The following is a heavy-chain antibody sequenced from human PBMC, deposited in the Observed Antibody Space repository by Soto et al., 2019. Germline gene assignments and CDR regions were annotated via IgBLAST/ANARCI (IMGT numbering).Heavy chain of an antibody. D-gene: IGHD3-9*01. Sequence: PGGSLRLSCAASGFTFSNYAMSWVRQAPGKGLEWVANIKEDGSEQYYVDSVRGRFTISRDNAKNSLYLQMNGLRVEDTAVYYCAGDATYGEILTLPYWGLGTLVTVSS. V-gene: IGHV3-7*01. CDR1: GFTFSNYA. CDR3: AGDATYGEILTLPY. J-gene: IGHJ4*02. CDR2: IKEDGSEQ.